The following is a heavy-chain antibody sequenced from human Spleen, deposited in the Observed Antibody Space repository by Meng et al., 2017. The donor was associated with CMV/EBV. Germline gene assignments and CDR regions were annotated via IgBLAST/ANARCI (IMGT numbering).Heavy chain of an antibody. CDR3: ATEGTHSNYVVGASDY. Sequence: SETLALTCTVHGGSFSGYYWSWIRQPPGKGLEWIGEMNHSGSTNYNPALKSRVTISAETSKNQFSLQLTSVTVADTAVYYCATEGTHSNYVVGASDYWGQGMLVTVSS. J-gene: IGHJ4*02. D-gene: IGHD4-11*01. CDR1: GGSFSGYY. CDR2: MNHSGST. V-gene: IGHV4-34*01.